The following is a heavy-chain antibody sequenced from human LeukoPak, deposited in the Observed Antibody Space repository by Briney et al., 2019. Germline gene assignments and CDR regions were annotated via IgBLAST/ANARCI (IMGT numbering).Heavy chain of an antibody. Sequence: ASVKVSCKASSYTFTSYGISWVRQAPGQGLEWMGWISAYNGNTNYAQKLQGRVTMSTDTSTSTAYMELRSLRSDDTAVYYCARVDSSGWNNWFDPWGQGTLVTVSS. CDR3: ARVDSSGWNNWFDP. D-gene: IGHD6-19*01. V-gene: IGHV1-18*01. J-gene: IGHJ5*02. CDR1: SYTFTSYG. CDR2: ISAYNGNT.